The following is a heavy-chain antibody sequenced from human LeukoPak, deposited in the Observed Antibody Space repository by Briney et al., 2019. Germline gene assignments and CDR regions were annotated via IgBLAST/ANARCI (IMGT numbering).Heavy chain of an antibody. Sequence: GGSLRLSCAASGFTVSSNYMSWVRQAPGKGLEWVSVIYSGGSTYYADSVKGRFTISRDNAQNSVYLQMSSLRGEDTAVYYCARDVGGSLDYWGQGTLVTVSS. D-gene: IGHD1-26*01. J-gene: IGHJ4*02. CDR1: GFTVSSNY. CDR3: ARDVGGSLDY. V-gene: IGHV3-53*01. CDR2: IYSGGST.